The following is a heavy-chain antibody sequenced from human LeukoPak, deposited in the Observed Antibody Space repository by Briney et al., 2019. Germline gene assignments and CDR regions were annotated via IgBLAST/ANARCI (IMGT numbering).Heavy chain of an antibody. D-gene: IGHD2-21*01. V-gene: IGHV1-18*01. CDR2: ISAYNGDT. CDR1: GYTFTSYG. CDR3: ARDVEIVSYYGMDV. Sequence: ASVKVSCKASGYTFTSYGISWVRQAPGQGLEWMGWISAYNGDTNYAQKLQGRVTMTTDTSTSTAYMELRSLRSDDTAVYYCARDVEIVSYYGMDVWGQGTTVTVSS. J-gene: IGHJ6*02.